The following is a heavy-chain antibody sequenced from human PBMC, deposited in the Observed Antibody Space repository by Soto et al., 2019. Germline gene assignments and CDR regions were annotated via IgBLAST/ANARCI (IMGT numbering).Heavy chain of an antibody. J-gene: IGHJ4*02. D-gene: IGHD5-12*01. V-gene: IGHV4-31*03. Sequence: QVQLQESGPGLVKPSQTLSLTCTVSGGSISSGGYYWSWIRQHPGKGLEWIGYIYYSGSTYYNPSRKSRVTISVDTSKNQFSLKLSSVTAADTAVYYCARMQARLYYFDYWGQGTLVTVSS. CDR3: ARMQARLYYFDY. CDR2: IYYSGST. CDR1: GGSISSGGYY.